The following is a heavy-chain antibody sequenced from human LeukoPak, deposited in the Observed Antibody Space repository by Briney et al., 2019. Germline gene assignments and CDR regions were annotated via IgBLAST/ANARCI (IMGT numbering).Heavy chain of an antibody. Sequence: ASVKVSFKASGYTFTSYGISWVRQAPGRGLEWMGWISAYNGNTNYAQKLQGRVTMTTDTSTSTPYMEQRSLRSDDTAVYYCARRRYCSSTSCYMFGGSGGYFDYWGQGTLVTVSS. V-gene: IGHV1-18*01. CDR3: ARRRYCSSTSCYMFGGSGGYFDY. J-gene: IGHJ4*02. CDR1: GYTFTSYG. CDR2: ISAYNGNT. D-gene: IGHD2-2*02.